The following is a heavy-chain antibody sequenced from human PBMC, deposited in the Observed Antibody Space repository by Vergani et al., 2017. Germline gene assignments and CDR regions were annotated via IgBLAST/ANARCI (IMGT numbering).Heavy chain of an antibody. Sequence: EVQLLESGGGLVQPGGSLRLSCAASGFTFSSYAMSWVRQAPGKGLEWVGRIKSKTDGGTTDYAAPVKGRFTISRDDSKNTLYLQMNSLKTEDTAVYYCTTDGYGSGSYFDYWAREPWSPSPQ. CDR3: TTDGYGSGSYFDY. J-gene: IGHJ4*02. D-gene: IGHD3-10*01. CDR1: GFTFSSYA. V-gene: IGHV3-15*01. CDR2: IKSKTDGGTT.